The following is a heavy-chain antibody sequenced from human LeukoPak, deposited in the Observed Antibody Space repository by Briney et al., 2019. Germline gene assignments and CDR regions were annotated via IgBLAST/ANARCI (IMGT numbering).Heavy chain of an antibody. V-gene: IGHV3-21*03. J-gene: IGHJ4*02. CDR3: TRYGR. CDR1: GFTFTHYS. D-gene: IGHD3-10*01. Sequence: GGSLRLSCAPSGFTFTHYSIDWVRQAPGKGLERVASITSSSSHIYYADSVKGRFTISRDNAKNALYLQMNSLKTEDTAVYYCTRYGRWGQGTLVTVST. CDR2: ITSSSSHI.